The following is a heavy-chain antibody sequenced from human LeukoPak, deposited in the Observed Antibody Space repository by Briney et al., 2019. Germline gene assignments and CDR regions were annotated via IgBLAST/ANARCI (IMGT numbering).Heavy chain of an antibody. CDR3: ARDKDCSGGSCYSFDY. CDR1: GYTFTSCY. D-gene: IGHD2-15*01. V-gene: IGHV1-46*01. J-gene: IGHJ4*02. Sequence: ASVKVSCKASGYTFTSCYMHWVRQAPGQGLEWMGIINPSGGSTSYAQKFQGRVTMTRDTSTSTVYMELSSLRSEDTAVYYCARDKDCSGGSCYSFDYWGQGTLVTVSS. CDR2: INPSGGST.